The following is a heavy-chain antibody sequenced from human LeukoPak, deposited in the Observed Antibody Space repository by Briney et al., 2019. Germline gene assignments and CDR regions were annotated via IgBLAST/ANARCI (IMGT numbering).Heavy chain of an antibody. CDR2: ISSTYGYI. D-gene: IGHD2-15*01. CDR3: ARQRGYCSGGSCRGWFDP. J-gene: IGHJ5*02. CDR1: GFTFSDYN. Sequence: GGSLRLSCAASGFTFSDYNMNWVRQAPGKGLEWVSSISSTYGYIYQADSVKGRFTISRDNAKNSLYLQMNSLRVEDTRVYYCARQRGYCSGGSCRGWFDPWGQGTLVTVSS. V-gene: IGHV3-21*01.